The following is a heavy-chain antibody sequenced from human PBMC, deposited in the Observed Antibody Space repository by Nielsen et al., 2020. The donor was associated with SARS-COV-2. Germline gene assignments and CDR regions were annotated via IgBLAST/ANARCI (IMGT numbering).Heavy chain of an antibody. J-gene: IGHJ3*02. D-gene: IGHD3-22*01. CDR3: SLGAYYYDSSGYSNDAFDI. CDR1: GFTLSNAW. Sequence: GESLTPSCAASGFTLSNAWISWVRQAPGKGLEWVGRTKSKTDGGTTDYAAPVKGRFTISRDDSKNTLYLQMNSLKTEDTAVYYCSLGAYYYDSSGYSNDAFDIWSQGTMVTVSS. V-gene: IGHV3-15*01. CDR2: TKSKTDGGTT.